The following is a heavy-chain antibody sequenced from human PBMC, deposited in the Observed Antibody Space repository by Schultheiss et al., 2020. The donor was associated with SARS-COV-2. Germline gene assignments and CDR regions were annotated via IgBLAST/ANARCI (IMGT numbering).Heavy chain of an antibody. Sequence: SETLSLTCAVYGGSFSGYYWSWIRQPPGKGLEWIGEINHSGSTNYNPSLKSRVTISVDTSKNQFSLKLSSVTAADTAVYYCARAYSGYEVDPSLGWYFDLWGRGTLVTVSS. D-gene: IGHD5-12*01. CDR2: INHSGST. V-gene: IGHV4-34*01. CDR1: GGSFSGYY. J-gene: IGHJ2*01. CDR3: ARAYSGYEVDPSLGWYFDL.